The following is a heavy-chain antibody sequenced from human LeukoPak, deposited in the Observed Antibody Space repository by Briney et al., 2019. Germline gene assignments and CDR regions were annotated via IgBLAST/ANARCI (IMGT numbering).Heavy chain of an antibody. CDR3: ASLTRETAMVIGYFDY. V-gene: IGHV1-69*13. D-gene: IGHD5-18*01. CDR2: IIPIFNIP. CDR1: GGTFSNYA. J-gene: IGHJ4*02. Sequence: SVKVSCKASGGTFSNYAISWVRQAPRHGLEWMGGIIPIFNIPNYAQKSQGRLTITADESTSTAYMELSSLTSEDTAVYYCASLTRETAMVIGYFDYWGQGTLVTVSS.